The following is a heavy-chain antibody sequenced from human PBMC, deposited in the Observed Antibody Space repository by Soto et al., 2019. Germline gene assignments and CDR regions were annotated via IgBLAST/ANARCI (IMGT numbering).Heavy chain of an antibody. CDR2: INRKADGGAS. J-gene: IGHJ1*01. D-gene: IGHD1-26*01. CDR3: TTDNMLGATSPQFHH. Sequence: GGSLRLSCAASGITLSDAWMSLVRQAPGKGLEWVGGINRKADGGASDFSAPVKGRFSISRDDSKNTLYLQMNNLQTEDTAVYFCTTDNMLGATSPQFHHWGQGTLVTVSS. CDR1: GITLSDAW. V-gene: IGHV3-15*01.